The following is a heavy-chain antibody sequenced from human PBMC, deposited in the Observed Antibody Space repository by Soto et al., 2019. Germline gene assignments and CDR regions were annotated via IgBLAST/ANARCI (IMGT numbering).Heavy chain of an antibody. J-gene: IGHJ4*02. CDR1: GFTFSDYY. V-gene: IGHV3-11*01. CDR3: ARNSGYDHRGFDY. Sequence: QVQLVESGGGLVKPGGSLRLSCAASGFTFSDYYMSLIRQAPGKGLAWVSYISSSGSTIYYADSVKGLFTISRDNAKNNLYLQMNSRIAEDTAVYYCARNSGYDHRGFDYWGQGTLVTVSS. CDR2: ISSSGSTI. D-gene: IGHD5-12*01.